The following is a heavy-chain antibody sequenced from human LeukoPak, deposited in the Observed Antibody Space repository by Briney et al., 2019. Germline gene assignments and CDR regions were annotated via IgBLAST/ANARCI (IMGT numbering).Heavy chain of an antibody. CDR1: GYSISSGYY. D-gene: IGHD6-19*01. CDR3: AKDYNSGWYIGPFDY. CDR2: ISGSGAGT. V-gene: IGHV3-23*01. J-gene: IGHJ4*02. Sequence: PSETLSLTCIVSGYSISSGYYWGWIRQSPGKGLEWVSAISGSGAGTYYADSVKGRFTISRDNSKNTLDLQMNSLRAEDTAVYYCAKDYNSGWYIGPFDYWGQGTLVTVSS.